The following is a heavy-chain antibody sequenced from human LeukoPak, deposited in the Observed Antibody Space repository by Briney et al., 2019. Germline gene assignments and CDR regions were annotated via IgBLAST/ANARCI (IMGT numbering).Heavy chain of an antibody. Sequence: GASVKVSCKASGGTFSSYAISWVRQAPGQGLEWMGGIIPIFGTANYAQKFQGRVTITTDESTSTAYMELSSLRSEDTAVYYCAKVPGQLHDYYYYYYMDVWGKGTTVTVSS. CDR3: AKVPGQLHDYYYYYYMDV. D-gene: IGHD2-2*01. CDR2: IIPIFGTA. J-gene: IGHJ6*03. CDR1: GGTFSSYA. V-gene: IGHV1-69*05.